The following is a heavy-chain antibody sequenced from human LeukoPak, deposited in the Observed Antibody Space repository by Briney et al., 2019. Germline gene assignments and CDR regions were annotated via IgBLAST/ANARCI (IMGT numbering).Heavy chain of an antibody. CDR1: GGTFSSYA. V-gene: IGHV1-69*13. CDR2: IIPIYGTA. D-gene: IGHD2-2*02. Sequence: SVKVSCKASGGTFSSYAISWVRQAPGQGLEWMGGIIPIYGTANYAQKFQGRVTITADESTSTAYMELSSLRSEDTAVYYCARDPSAYCSSTSCHISPFYDYWGQGTLVTVSS. J-gene: IGHJ4*02. CDR3: ARDPSAYCSSTSCHISPFYDY.